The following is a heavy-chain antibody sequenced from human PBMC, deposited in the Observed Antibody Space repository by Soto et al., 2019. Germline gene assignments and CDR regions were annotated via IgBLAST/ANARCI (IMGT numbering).Heavy chain of an antibody. J-gene: IGHJ4*02. V-gene: IGHV3-74*01. CDR1: GFTFSSYY. Sequence: EVQLVESGGGLVQPGGSLTLSCAASGFTFSSYYMHWVRQVPGKGLVWVSRLNNDGSSTDYADSVKGRFTISRDNAKNTLYLQMNRLRAEDTAVYYCTRGLYGYAVGYDHWGQGALVTVSS. CDR3: TRGLYGYAVGYDH. D-gene: IGHD4-17*01. CDR2: LNNDGSST.